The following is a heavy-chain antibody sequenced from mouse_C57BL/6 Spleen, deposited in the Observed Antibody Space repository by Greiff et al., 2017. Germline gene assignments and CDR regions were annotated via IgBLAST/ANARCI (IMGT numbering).Heavy chain of an antibody. CDR1: GYTFTEYT. V-gene: IGHV1-62-2*01. D-gene: IGHD2-4*01. CDR3: ARHGYDYDEGYAMDY. J-gene: IGHJ4*01. CDR2: FFPGSGSI. Sequence: VQLQQSGAELVKPGASVTLSCKASGYTFTEYTIHWVQQRSGQGLEWIGWFFPGSGSIKYNEKFTDNATLTADKSSSKVYMELSRLTSEDSAVYFCARHGYDYDEGYAMDYWGQGTSVTVSS.